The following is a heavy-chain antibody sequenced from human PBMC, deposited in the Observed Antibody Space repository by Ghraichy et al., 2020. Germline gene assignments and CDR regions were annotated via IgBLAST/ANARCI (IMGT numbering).Heavy chain of an antibody. V-gene: IGHV1-18*01. CDR1: GYTFTSYG. D-gene: IGHD6-13*01. Sequence: ASVKVSCKASGYTFTSYGINWVRQAPGQGLEWMGWISARTVNTNYEQKVQGRVTMTTDTSTSTVYMELRSLRSDDTAVYYCARDAEIAAAGGGFDIWGQGTMVTVSS. CDR2: ISARTVNT. CDR3: ARDAEIAAAGGGFDI. J-gene: IGHJ3*02.